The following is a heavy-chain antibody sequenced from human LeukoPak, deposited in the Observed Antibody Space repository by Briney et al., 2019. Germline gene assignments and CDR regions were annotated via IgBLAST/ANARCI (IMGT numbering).Heavy chain of an antibody. CDR2: INHSGST. CDR1: GGSFSGYY. J-gene: IGHJ4*02. Sequence: SGTLSLTCAVYGGSFSGYYWSWIRQPPGKGLEWIGEINHSGSTNYNPSLKSRVTISVDTSKNQFSLKLSSVTAADTAVYYCARRNGYWGQGTLVTVSS. D-gene: IGHD2-8*01. V-gene: IGHV4-34*01. CDR3: ARRNGY.